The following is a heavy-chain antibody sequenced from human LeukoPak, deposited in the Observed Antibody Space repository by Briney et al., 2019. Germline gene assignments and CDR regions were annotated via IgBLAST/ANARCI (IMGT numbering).Heavy chain of an antibody. Sequence: GGSLRLSCAASGFIFSTNAMNWVRQAPGKGLEWVSGISGIGDTTFYSDPVKGRFTISRDNSENTLYLQMNSLRAEDTAVYNCAKDCSGSYYFGGFDYWGQGTLVTVSS. CDR2: ISGIGDTT. CDR1: GFIFSTNA. D-gene: IGHD1-26*01. CDR3: AKDCSGSYYFGGFDY. J-gene: IGHJ4*02. V-gene: IGHV3-23*01.